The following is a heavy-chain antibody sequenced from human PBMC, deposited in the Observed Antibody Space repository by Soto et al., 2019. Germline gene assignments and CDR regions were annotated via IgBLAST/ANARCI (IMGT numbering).Heavy chain of an antibody. D-gene: IGHD6-6*01. CDR3: AVSTGSSQYYFDE. CDR1: GGSISNYY. J-gene: IGHJ4*02. V-gene: IGHV4-59*01. CDR2: IYYSGTT. Sequence: PSETLSLTCTVSGGSISNYYWSWIRQPPGKGLEWIGNIYYSGTTNYNPSLKSRVTISIDTSKNHFSLNLNSVTAADTAVYYCAVSTGSSQYYFDEWGQGALVTVSS.